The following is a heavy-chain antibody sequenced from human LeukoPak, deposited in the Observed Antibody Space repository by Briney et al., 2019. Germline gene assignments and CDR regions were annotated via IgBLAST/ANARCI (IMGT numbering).Heavy chain of an antibody. V-gene: IGHV3-30*02. CDR3: AKDQGWTNWFDP. Sequence: GGSLRLSCAASGFTFSRYGMHWVRQAPGKGLEGVAFIWYDGSSQYYADSVKGRFTISRDNSKNTVYLQMNSLRVDDTAVYYCAKDQGWTNWFDPWGQGTLVTVSS. CDR1: GFTFSRYG. CDR2: IWYDGSSQ. J-gene: IGHJ5*02. D-gene: IGHD6-19*01.